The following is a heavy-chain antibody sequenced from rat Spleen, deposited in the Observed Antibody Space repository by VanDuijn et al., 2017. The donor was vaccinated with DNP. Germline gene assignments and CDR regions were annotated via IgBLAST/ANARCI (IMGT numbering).Heavy chain of an antibody. V-gene: IGHV5-27*01. D-gene: IGHD1-2*01. CDR1: GFNFNDYW. CDR2: ITTGGGGT. CDR3: TRSDSYGFPY. J-gene: IGHJ3*01. Sequence: EVKLVESGGGLVHPGRSLKLSCAASGFNFNDYWMGWVRQAPTKGLEWVAYITTGGGGTYYRDSVKGRFTISRDNAKSTLYLQMDGLRSEDTATYYCTRSDSYGFPYWGQGTLVTVSS.